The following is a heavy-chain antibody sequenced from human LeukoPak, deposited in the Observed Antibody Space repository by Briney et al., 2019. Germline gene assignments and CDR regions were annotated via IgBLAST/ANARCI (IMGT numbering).Heavy chain of an antibody. V-gene: IGHV3-30*18. J-gene: IGHJ4*02. D-gene: IGHD3-3*01. Sequence: PGGSLRLSCAASGFTFSSYGMHWVRQAPGKGLDWVAVISYDGSKKYYKDSVKGRFTVSRDNSKNTLFLQMNSLRTEDTAVYYCAQGRMASYYDFWSGYYPNYWGQGTLVIVSS. CDR2: ISYDGSKK. CDR3: AQGRMASYYDFWSGYYPNY. CDR1: GFTFSSYG.